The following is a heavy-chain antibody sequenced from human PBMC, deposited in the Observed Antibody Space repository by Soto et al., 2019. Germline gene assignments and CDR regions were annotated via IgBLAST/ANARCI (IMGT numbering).Heavy chain of an antibody. CDR1: GFTFSSYS. D-gene: IGHD2-15*01. Sequence: EVQLVESGGGLVKPGGSLRLSCAASGFTFSSYSMNWVRQAPGKGLEWVPSISGSNSYIYYADSVKGRFTISRDNAKSSLYLQMNSLTAEDTAVYYCARDSGAGGYYYYYNMDVWGKGTTVTVSS. CDR2: ISGSNSYI. V-gene: IGHV3-21*01. J-gene: IGHJ6*03. CDR3: ARDSGAGGYYYYYNMDV.